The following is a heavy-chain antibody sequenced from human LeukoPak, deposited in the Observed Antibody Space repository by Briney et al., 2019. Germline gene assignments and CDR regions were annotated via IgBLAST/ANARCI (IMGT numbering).Heavy chain of an antibody. V-gene: IGHV6-1*01. CDR2: TYYRSKWYN. CDR3: ARDPEGGYDFWSGYYGYYFDY. CDR1: GDSVSSNSAA. J-gene: IGHJ4*02. D-gene: IGHD3-3*01. Sequence: SQTLSLTCAISGDSVSSNSAAWNWIRQSPSRGLEWLGRTYYRSKWYNDYAVSVKSRITINPDTSKNQFSLQLNSVTPEDTAVYYCARDPEGGYDFWSGYYGYYFDYWGQGTLVTVSS.